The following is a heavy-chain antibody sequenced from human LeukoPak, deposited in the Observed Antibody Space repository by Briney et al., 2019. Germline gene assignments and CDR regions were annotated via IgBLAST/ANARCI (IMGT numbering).Heavy chain of an antibody. Sequence: SETLSLTCTVSGGPISSYYWSWIRQPAGKGLEWIGHIYTSGSTNYNPSLKSRVTMSVDTTKNQCYLKLSSVTAADTAVYYCARDHEYDRSGYYAWGQGTLVTVSS. D-gene: IGHD3-22*01. CDR3: ARDHEYDRSGYYA. V-gene: IGHV4-4*07. J-gene: IGHJ5*02. CDR1: GGPISSYY. CDR2: IYTSGST.